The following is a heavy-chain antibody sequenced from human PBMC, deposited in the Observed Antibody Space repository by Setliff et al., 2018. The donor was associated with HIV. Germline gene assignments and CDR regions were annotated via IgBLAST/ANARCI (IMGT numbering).Heavy chain of an antibody. CDR2: ISMSSHTSV. V-gene: IGHV3-48*01. D-gene: IGHD1-26*01. Sequence: GESLKISCTASGFTFGDYAMSWVRQAPGKGLEWVSYISMSSHTSVIYSDSVKGRFTISRDNARNSFYLQMNSLRVDDTAVYFCARDKWASGFDFWGHGTLVTVPQ. CDR1: GFTFGDYA. J-gene: IGHJ4*01. CDR3: ARDKWASGFDF.